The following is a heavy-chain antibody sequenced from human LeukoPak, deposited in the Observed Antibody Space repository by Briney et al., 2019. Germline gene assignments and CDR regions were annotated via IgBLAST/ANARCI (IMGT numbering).Heavy chain of an antibody. CDR2: FNHSGSA. J-gene: IGHJ2*01. CDR3: ARGFPPYCGGDCYSEGYFDL. CDR1: GXSFSGSY. V-gene: IGHV4-34*01. D-gene: IGHD2-21*02. Sequence: NPSETLSLTCAVYGXSFSGSYWSWIRQPPGKGLEWIGEFNHSGSANYNPSLKSRVTMAVDTSKNQFSLKLSSVTAADTAVYYCARGFPPYCGGDCYSEGYFDLWGRGTLVTVSS.